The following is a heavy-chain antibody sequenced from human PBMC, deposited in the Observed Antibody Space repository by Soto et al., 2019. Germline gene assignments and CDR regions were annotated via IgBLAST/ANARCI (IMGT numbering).Heavy chain of an antibody. CDR3: ARTDCSSTSCYNYYYYGMDV. CDR2: INPGNGDT. J-gene: IGHJ6*02. D-gene: IGHD2-2*01. CDR1: GYSFTKYG. Sequence: ASVKVSCKTSGYSFTKYGLHWVRQAPGQRLEWMGWINPGNGDTKYSQKFQGRVTITRDTSATTAYMELSSLRSEDSAVFYCARTDCSSTSCYNYYYYGMDVWGQGTTVTVSS. V-gene: IGHV1-3*01.